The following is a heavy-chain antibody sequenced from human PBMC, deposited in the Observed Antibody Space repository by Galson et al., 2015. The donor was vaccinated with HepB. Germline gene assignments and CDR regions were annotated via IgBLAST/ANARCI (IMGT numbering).Heavy chain of an antibody. Sequence: SVKVSCKASGYTFTSYAMHWVRQAPGQRLEWMGWINAGNGNTKYSQKFQGRVTITRDTSASTAYMELSSLRSEDTAVYYCARDLIRLYSSSWYESSESWFDPWGQGTLVTVSS. CDR2: INAGNGNT. CDR3: ARDLIRLYSSSWYESSESWFDP. CDR1: GYTFTSYA. D-gene: IGHD6-13*01. J-gene: IGHJ5*02. V-gene: IGHV1-3*01.